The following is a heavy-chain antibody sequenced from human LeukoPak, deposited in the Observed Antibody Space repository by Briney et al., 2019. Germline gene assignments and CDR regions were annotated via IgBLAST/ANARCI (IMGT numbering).Heavy chain of an antibody. CDR3: ARAGAGYCGGDCYSTNDAFDI. Sequence: ASVKVSCKASGYTFSSYYMHWVRQAPGQGLEWMGIINPSGGSTSSAQKFQGRVTMTRDTSTSTVYMELSSLRSEDTAVYYCARAGAGYCGGDCYSTNDAFDIWGQGTMVTVSS. CDR1: GYTFSSYY. J-gene: IGHJ3*02. D-gene: IGHD2-21*01. CDR2: INPSGGST. V-gene: IGHV1-46*03.